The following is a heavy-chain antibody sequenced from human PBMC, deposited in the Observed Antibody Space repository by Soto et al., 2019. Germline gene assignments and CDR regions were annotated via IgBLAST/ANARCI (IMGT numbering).Heavy chain of an antibody. D-gene: IGHD3-3*01. Sequence: SETLSLTCTVSGGSMSSYYWTWIRQPAGKGLEWIGRVYSSGGTHYNPSLKSRVTISLDTSKNQFSLRLLSVTDADTAVYYCARGQRFSDWFDPWGQGTLVTAPQ. CDR2: VYSSGGT. V-gene: IGHV4-4*07. CDR3: ARGQRFSDWFDP. J-gene: IGHJ5*02. CDR1: GGSMSSYY.